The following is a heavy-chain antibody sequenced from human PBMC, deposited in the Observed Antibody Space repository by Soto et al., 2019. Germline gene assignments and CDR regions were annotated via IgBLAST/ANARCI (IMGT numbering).Heavy chain of an antibody. V-gene: IGHV1-69*13. CDR1: GGTFSSYA. J-gene: IGHJ6*02. D-gene: IGHD2-2*02. CDR2: IIPIFGTA. CDR3: ARGHCSSTSCYRYYYYGMDV. Sequence: VKVSCKASGGTFSSYAISWVRQAPGQGLEWMGGIIPIFGTANYAQKFQGRVTITADESTSTAYMELSSLRSEDTAVYYCARGHCSSTSCYRYYYYGMDVWGQGTTVTVSS.